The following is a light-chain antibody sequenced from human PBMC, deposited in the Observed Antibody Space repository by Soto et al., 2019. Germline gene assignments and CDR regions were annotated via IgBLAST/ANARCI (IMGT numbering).Light chain of an antibody. J-gene: IGKJ1*01. CDR3: QQYYSTPTWT. V-gene: IGKV4-1*01. CDR1: PSVLYSSNNKNY. Sequence: IVMTQSPDSLAVSLGERATLNCKSSPSVLYSSNNKNYLAWYQQKPGQPPKLLIYWASTRESGVPDRFSGSGSGTDFTLTISSLQAEDVAVYYCQQYYSTPTWTFGQGTKVEIK. CDR2: WAS.